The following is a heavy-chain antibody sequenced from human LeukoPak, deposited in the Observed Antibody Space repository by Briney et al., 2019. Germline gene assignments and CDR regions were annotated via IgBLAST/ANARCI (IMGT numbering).Heavy chain of an antibody. CDR2: IIPIFGTA. CDR3: ARDQGELFPDDAFDI. D-gene: IGHD3-16*01. CDR1: GGTFSSYA. Sequence: ASVKDSCKASGGTFSSYAISWLRQAPGQGLEWVGEIIPIFGTANYAQKFQGRVTITTDESTSTAYMELSSVRSEDTAVYYCARDQGELFPDDAFDIWGQGTMVTVSS. V-gene: IGHV1-69*05. J-gene: IGHJ3*02.